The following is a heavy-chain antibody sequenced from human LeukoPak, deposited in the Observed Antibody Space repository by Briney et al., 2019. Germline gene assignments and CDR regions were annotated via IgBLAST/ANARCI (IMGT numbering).Heavy chain of an antibody. V-gene: IGHV3-49*04. J-gene: IGHJ6*02. D-gene: IGHD5-18*01. Sequence: GGSLRLSCTVSGFTFGDHAMSWVRQAPGKGLEWVGFIRSKTYDGTTEYAASVKGRFIISRDDSTSIAYLQMNSLKTEDTAVYYCTRGPIQLWLYHGMDVWGQGTTVTVSS. CDR3: TRGPIQLWLYHGMDV. CDR2: IRSKTYDGTT. CDR1: GFTFGDHA.